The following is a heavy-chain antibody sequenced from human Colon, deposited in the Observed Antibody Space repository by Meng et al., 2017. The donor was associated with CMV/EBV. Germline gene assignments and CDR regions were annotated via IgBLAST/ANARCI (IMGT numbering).Heavy chain of an antibody. Sequence: GFSFSDHAMGWVRQAPGKGLDWVSAITGRSTDTFYADSVKGRFTIFRDNSNNTLYLQMSGLRAADTAVYYCARESGYGFLGSNYFDSWGQGALVTVSS. V-gene: IGHV3-23*01. CDR2: ITGRSTDT. J-gene: IGHJ4*02. D-gene: IGHD3-9*01. CDR1: GFSFSDHA. CDR3: ARESGYGFLGSNYFDS.